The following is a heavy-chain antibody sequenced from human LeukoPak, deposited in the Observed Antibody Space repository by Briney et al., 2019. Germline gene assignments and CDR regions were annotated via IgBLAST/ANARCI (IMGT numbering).Heavy chain of an antibody. CDR2: IWYDGSNK. Sequence: GRSLRLSCAASGFTFSSYGMHWVRQAPGKGLEWVAVIWYDGSNKYYADSVKGRFTISRDNSKNTLYLQMNSLRVEDTAVYYCARDYYDSSGYYRGYFDYWGQGTLVTVSS. D-gene: IGHD3-22*01. CDR1: GFTFSSYG. V-gene: IGHV3-33*01. J-gene: IGHJ4*02. CDR3: ARDYYDSSGYYRGYFDY.